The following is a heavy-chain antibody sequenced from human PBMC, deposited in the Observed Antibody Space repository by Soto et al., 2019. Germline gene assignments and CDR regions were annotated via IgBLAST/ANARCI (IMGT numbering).Heavy chain of an antibody. D-gene: IGHD6-19*01. V-gene: IGHV3-30*03. CDR2: ISYDGRNK. CDR3: VRDPRWLGPIDY. Sequence: GGSLRLSCVASGDTFSSYGVDWVRQAPGKGLEWVSVISYDGRNKYYADSVKGRFTISRDNAKNSLYLQMNSLRVEDTALYYCVRDPRWLGPIDYWGQGTLVTVSS. CDR1: GDTFSSYG. J-gene: IGHJ4*02.